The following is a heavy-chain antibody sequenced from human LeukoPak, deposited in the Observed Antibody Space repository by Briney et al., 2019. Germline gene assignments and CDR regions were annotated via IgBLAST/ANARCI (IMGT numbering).Heavy chain of an antibody. CDR1: AFTFSTYS. Sequence: GGSLRLSCTASAFTFSTYSMNWVRQAPGKVLEWVASITSSSSYIYYADSVKGRFTISRDNANNSLYLEMNSLRVEDTAVYYCAREVGATDDCWGQGTLVTVSS. J-gene: IGHJ4*02. V-gene: IGHV3-21*01. CDR2: ITSSSSYI. CDR3: AREVGATDDC. D-gene: IGHD1-26*01.